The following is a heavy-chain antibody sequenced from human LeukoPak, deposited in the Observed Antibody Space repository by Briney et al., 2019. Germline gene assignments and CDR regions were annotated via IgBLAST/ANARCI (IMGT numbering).Heavy chain of an antibody. J-gene: IGHJ4*02. Sequence: PGGSLRLSCAASGFTFSSYWMHWVRPAPGKGLVWVSRINSDGSSTSYADSVKGRFTISRDNAKNTLYLQMNSLRAEDTAVYYCARAGMYYDFWSGYYPFDYWGQGTLVTVSS. CDR3: ARAGMYYDFWSGYYPFDY. V-gene: IGHV3-74*01. CDR2: INSDGSST. D-gene: IGHD3-3*01. CDR1: GFTFSSYW.